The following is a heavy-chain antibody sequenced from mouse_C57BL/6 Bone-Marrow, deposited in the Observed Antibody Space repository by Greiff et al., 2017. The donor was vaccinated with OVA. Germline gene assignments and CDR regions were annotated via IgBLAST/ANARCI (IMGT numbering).Heavy chain of an antibody. CDR3: TRPGSSYYYAMDY. D-gene: IGHD1-1*01. Sequence: DVHLVESGAELVKPGASVKLSCTASGFNIKDYYMHWVKQRTEQGLEWIGRIDPEDGETKYAPKFQGKATITADTSSNTAYLQLSSLTSEDTAVYDCTRPGSSYYYAMDYWGQGTSVTVSS. CDR1: GFNIKDYY. CDR2: IDPEDGET. V-gene: IGHV14-2*01. J-gene: IGHJ4*01.